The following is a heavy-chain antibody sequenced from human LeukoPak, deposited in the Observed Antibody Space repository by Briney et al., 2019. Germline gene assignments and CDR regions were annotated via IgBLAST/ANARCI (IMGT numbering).Heavy chain of an antibody. CDR3: AKARGAAAANDFDY. CDR2: ISNRGGVT. V-gene: IGHV3-23*01. J-gene: IGHJ4*02. Sequence: GGSLRLSCAASGFTYSNYAMSWVRQAPGKGLEWVSPISNRGGVTYYAESVKGRFTISRDNSKNTLYLQMNSLRAEDTAIYYCAKARGAAAANDFDYWGQGTLVTVSS. D-gene: IGHD6-13*01. CDR1: GFTYSNYA.